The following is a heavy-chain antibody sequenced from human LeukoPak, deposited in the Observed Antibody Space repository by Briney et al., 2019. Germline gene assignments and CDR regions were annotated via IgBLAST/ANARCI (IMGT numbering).Heavy chain of an antibody. CDR2: IYHSGST. J-gene: IGHJ6*03. Sequence: ASETLSLTCTVSGYSISSGYYWGWIRQPPGEGLEWIGSIYHSGSTYYNPSLKSRVTISVDTSKNQVSPKLNSVTAADTAVYYCARDPMVRGVIGYYYMDVWGKGTTVTVSS. V-gene: IGHV4-38-2*02. CDR3: ARDPMVRGVIGYYYMDV. D-gene: IGHD3-10*01. CDR1: GYSISSGYY.